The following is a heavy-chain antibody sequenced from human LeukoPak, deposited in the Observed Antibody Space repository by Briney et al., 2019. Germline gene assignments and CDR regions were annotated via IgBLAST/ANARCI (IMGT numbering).Heavy chain of an antibody. CDR1: GYTFTSYG. D-gene: IGHD3-10*01. V-gene: IGHV1-2*02. CDR2: INPNSGGT. Sequence: ASVKVSCKASGYTFTSYGISWVRQAPGQGLEWMGWINPNSGGTNYAQKFQGRVTMTRDTSISTAYMELSRLRSDDTAVYYCARDPGSGSFNFDYWGQGTLVTVSS. CDR3: ARDPGSGSFNFDY. J-gene: IGHJ4*02.